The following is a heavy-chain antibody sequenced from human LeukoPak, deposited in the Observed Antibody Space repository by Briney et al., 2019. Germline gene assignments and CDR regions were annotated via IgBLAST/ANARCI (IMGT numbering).Heavy chain of an antibody. V-gene: IGHV3-48*01. D-gene: IGHD5-18*01. CDR1: GFNFSTYS. CDR3: ARDSRWIQFDY. CDR2: ISRGSSAI. Sequence: GRSLRLSCAASGFNFSTYSMNWVRQAPGKGLEWVSYISRGSSAIYYADSVKGRFTISRDNAKNSLYLQMNSLRADDTAVYYCARDSRWIQFDYWGQGTLVTVSS. J-gene: IGHJ4*02.